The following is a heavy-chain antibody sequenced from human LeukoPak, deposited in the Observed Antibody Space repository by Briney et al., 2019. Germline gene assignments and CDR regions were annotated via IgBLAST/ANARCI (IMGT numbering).Heavy chain of an antibody. V-gene: IGHV3-23*01. CDR1: GFTFSSYA. CDR2: ISGSGDNT. J-gene: IGHJ4*02. D-gene: IGHD2-2*01. CDR3: AVNDPGVVVVPAAGVPNDH. Sequence: GGSLRLSCAASGFTFSSYAMSWVRQAPGKGLEWVSGISGSGDNTHYADSVKGRFTISRDNSKNTLYLQMNSPRAEDTAVHYCAVNDPGVVVVPAAGVPNDHWGQGTLVTVSS.